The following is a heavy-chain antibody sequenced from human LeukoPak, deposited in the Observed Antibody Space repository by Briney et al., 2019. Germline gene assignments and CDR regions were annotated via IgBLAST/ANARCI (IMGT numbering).Heavy chain of an antibody. CDR2: MSYHGSHT. CDR1: GFIFSSFA. J-gene: IGHJ2*01. Sequence: GGPLRLSCAASGFIFSSFAMHWVRQAPGKGLEWVAGMSYHGSHTYFADSVKGRFSISRDDSKNTLYLRMNSLRVEDTAVYFCARDPERLAQGYFDVWGRGTLVTVSS. V-gene: IGHV3-30*04. CDR3: ARDPERLAQGYFDV.